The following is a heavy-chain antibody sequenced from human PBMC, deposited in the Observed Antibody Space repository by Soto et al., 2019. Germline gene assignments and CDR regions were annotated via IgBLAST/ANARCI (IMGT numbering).Heavy chain of an antibody. CDR2: IYYSGST. CDR1: GGSISSGDYY. Sequence: SETLSLTCTVSGGSISSGDYYWSWIRQPPGKGLEWIGYIYYSGSTYYNPSLKSRVTISVDTSKNQFSLKLSSVTAADTAVYYCARGITMARGEYYFDYWGQGTLVTVSS. D-gene: IGHD3-10*01. CDR3: ARGITMARGEYYFDY. V-gene: IGHV4-30-4*01. J-gene: IGHJ4*02.